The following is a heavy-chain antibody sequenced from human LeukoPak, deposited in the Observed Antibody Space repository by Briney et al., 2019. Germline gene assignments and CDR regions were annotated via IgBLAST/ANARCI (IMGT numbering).Heavy chain of an antibody. D-gene: IGHD3-22*01. CDR1: GYRFTSYS. V-gene: IGHV5-51*01. CDR3: ARHLFDSSGYYLDY. J-gene: IGHJ4*02. Sequence: GESLKISCKGSGYRFTSYSIGWVRQMPGKGLEWMGIIYPGDSDPRYSPSFQGQVTISADKSISTAYLQWSSLKASDTATYYCARHLFDSSGYYLDYWGQGTLVTVSS. CDR2: IYPGDSDP.